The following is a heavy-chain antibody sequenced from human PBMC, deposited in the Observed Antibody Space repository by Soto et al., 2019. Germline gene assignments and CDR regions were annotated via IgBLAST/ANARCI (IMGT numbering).Heavy chain of an antibody. V-gene: IGHV4-59*08. CDR1: CASISNKY. D-gene: IGHD2-21*01. J-gene: IGHJ4*02. CDR2: IYYTGST. CDR3: ARIAGTNLDY. Sequence: SETPSPTRPVSCASISNKYWTWIRQPPGKGLEWIGYIYYTGSTSYNSSFNSRVIISLDTPKNLFSLTLSSVTAADTAVYFCARIAGTNLDYWGQGTPVTVSS.